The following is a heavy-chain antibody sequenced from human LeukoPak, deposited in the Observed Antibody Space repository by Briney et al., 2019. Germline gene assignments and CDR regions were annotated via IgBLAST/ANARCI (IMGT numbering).Heavy chain of an antibody. V-gene: IGHV3-48*01. CDR3: ARGPVVVITTTNWFDP. CDR2: ISSSSSTI. CDR1: GFTFSSYS. J-gene: IGHJ5*02. D-gene: IGHD3-22*01. Sequence: PGGSLRLSCAASGFTFSSYSMNWVRQAPGKGLEWVSYISSSSSTIYYADSVKGRFTISRDNAKNSLYLQMNSLRAEDTAVYYCARGPVVVITTTNWFDPWGQGTLVTVSS.